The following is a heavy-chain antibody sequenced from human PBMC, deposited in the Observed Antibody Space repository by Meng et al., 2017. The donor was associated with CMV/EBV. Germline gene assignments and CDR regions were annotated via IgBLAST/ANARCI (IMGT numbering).Heavy chain of an antibody. J-gene: IGHJ4*02. CDR1: GGTFSSYA. D-gene: IGHD2-15*01. CDR3: ARARGRVVVVAPFDY. CDR2: IIPIFGTA. Sequence: QVQVVQSGVEVKKPGSSVKVPCKASGGTFSSYAISWVRQAPGQGLEWMGGIIPIFGTANYAQKFQGRVTITADESTSTAYMELSSLRSEDTAVYYCARARGRVVVVAPFDYWGQGTLVTVSS. V-gene: IGHV1-69*12.